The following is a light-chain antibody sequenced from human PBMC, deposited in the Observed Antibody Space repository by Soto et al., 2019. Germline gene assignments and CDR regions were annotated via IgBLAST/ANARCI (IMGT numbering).Light chain of an antibody. CDR2: GAS. CDR1: QSVSNSY. Sequence: EIVLTQSPGTLSLSPGERDTLSCRASQSVSNSYLAWYQQRPGQAPRLPIYGASTRATGIPDRFSGSGSGTDFTLTISGLEPEDFAVYFCQEYVSSPWTFGQGTKVDIK. J-gene: IGKJ1*01. V-gene: IGKV3-20*01. CDR3: QEYVSSPWT.